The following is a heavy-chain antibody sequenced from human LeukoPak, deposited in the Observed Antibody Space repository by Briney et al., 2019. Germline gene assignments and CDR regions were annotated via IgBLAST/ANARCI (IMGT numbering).Heavy chain of an antibody. J-gene: IGHJ4*02. CDR1: GFTFSSCW. CDR2: LSFDGNHQ. D-gene: IGHD6-19*01. CDR3: ARDWFDSGWYLDH. Sequence: GGSLRLSCAASGFTFSSCWMHWVRQAPGRGLEWVALLSFDGNHQFYADSVKGRFTLSRDNFKNMVFLEMTSLRVEDTAVYYCARDWFDSGWYLDHWGQGALVTVSS. V-gene: IGHV3-30*03.